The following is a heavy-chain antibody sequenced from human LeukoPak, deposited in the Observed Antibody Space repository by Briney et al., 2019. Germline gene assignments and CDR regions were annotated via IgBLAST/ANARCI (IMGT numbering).Heavy chain of an antibody. CDR1: GFTFSDYY. V-gene: IGHV3-11*04. D-gene: IGHD5-12*01. CDR3: ARVTRGSGYAFDI. Sequence: PGRSLRLSCAASGFTFSDYYMSWIRQAPGKGLEWVSYISYSGSTIYYADSVKGRFTISRDNAKNSLYLQMNSLRAEDTAVYYCARVTRGSGYAFDIWGQGTMVTVSS. CDR2: ISYSGSTI. J-gene: IGHJ3*02.